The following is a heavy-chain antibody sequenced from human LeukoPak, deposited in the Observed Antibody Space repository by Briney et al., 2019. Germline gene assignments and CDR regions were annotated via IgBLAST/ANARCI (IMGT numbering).Heavy chain of an antibody. V-gene: IGHV1-8*01. J-gene: IGHJ4*02. CDR3: ARRPFGREGGRVFDY. Sequence: ASVKVSCKASGYTFTSYDINWVRQATGQGLEWMGWMNPNNGNTGYAQKFQGRVTMTRNTSISTAYMELSSLRSEDTAVYYCARRPFGREGGRVFDYWGQGTLVTVSS. CDR2: MNPNNGNT. D-gene: IGHD3-10*01. CDR1: GYTFTSYD.